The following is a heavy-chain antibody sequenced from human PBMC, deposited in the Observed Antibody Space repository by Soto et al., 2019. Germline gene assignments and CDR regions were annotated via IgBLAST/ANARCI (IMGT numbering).Heavy chain of an antibody. D-gene: IGHD6-13*01. CDR1: GFTFSSYG. CDR2: IWYDGSNK. V-gene: IGHV3-33*01. CDR3: ARVGSSWSFDY. J-gene: IGHJ4*02. Sequence: QAQLVESGGGVVQPGRSLRLSCAASGFTFSSYGMHWVRQAPGKGLEWVAIIWYDGSNKYYADSVKGRFTISRDSSKNTLYLQMNSLRAEYTAVYYCARVGSSWSFDYWGQGTLVTVSS.